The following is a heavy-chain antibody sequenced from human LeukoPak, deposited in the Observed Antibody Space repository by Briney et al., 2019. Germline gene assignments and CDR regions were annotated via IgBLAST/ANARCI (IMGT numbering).Heavy chain of an antibody. J-gene: IGHJ4*02. CDR2: IYFSDSA. CDR1: GGSISSGGYS. Sequence: SETLSLTCAVSGGSISSGGYSWSWIRQSPGKGLEWIGYIYFSDSAYYNPSLKSRVTISVDTSKNQFSLKLSSVTAADTAVYYCASHSGGYAYWGQGTLVTVSS. V-gene: IGHV4-30-4*07. D-gene: IGHD5-12*01. CDR3: ASHSGGYAY.